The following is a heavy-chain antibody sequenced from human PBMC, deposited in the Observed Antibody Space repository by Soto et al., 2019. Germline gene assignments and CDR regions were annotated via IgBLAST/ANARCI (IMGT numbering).Heavy chain of an antibody. CDR3: GRDEVRNGVGV. V-gene: IGHV3-7*01. Sequence: EVRLVESGGGLVQPGGFLRLSCVASGFTFTSYWMSWVRQAPGKGLEWVANIKGDGSEKRYVDSVKGRLTISRDNAKNSVYLQMNSLRVEDTALYYCGRDEVRNGVGVWGQGTTVTVSS. CDR2: IKGDGSEK. J-gene: IGHJ6*02. CDR1: GFTFTSYW.